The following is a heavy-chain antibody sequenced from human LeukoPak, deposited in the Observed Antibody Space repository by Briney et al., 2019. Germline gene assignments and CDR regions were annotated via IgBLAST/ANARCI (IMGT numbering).Heavy chain of an antibody. CDR3: ARSLCGGDCYYIDY. Sequence: GESLKISCKASGYTFTNYWIGWVRQMPRKGPEWMGIIYPGDSDTRYSPSFQGQVTISADKSISTAYLQWSSLKASDTAMYYCARSLCGGDCYYIDYWGQGTLVTVSS. D-gene: IGHD2-21*02. CDR1: GYTFTNYW. V-gene: IGHV5-51*01. CDR2: IYPGDSDT. J-gene: IGHJ4*02.